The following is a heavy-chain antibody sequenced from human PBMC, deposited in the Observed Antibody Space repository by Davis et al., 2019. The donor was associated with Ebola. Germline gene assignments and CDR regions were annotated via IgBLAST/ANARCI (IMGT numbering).Heavy chain of an antibody. V-gene: IGHV1-69*06. Sequence: SVKVSCKASGGTFSSYAISWVRQAPGQGFEWMGGIIPIFGTAIYAQKFQGRVTMTEDTSTDTAYMELSSLRSEDTAVYYCATDLLAVAGEYYFDYWGQGTLVTVSS. J-gene: IGHJ4*02. CDR1: GGTFSSYA. CDR2: IIPIFGTA. CDR3: ATDLLAVAGEYYFDY. D-gene: IGHD6-19*01.